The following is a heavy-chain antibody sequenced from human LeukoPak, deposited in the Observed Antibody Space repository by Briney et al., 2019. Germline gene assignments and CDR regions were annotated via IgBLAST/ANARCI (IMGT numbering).Heavy chain of an antibody. Sequence: GGSLRLSCVASGLTFSAYAMYWVRRTPGKGLEYVSAISGNGVSTHYATSVKGRFTISRDNSKNTLYLQMGSLRDEDMAVYYCARDASDIVVVPAAVGPIDLWGQGTLVTVSS. J-gene: IGHJ5*02. CDR1: GLTFSAYA. D-gene: IGHD2-2*01. CDR3: ARDASDIVVVPAAVGPIDL. V-gene: IGHV3-64*01. CDR2: ISGNGVST.